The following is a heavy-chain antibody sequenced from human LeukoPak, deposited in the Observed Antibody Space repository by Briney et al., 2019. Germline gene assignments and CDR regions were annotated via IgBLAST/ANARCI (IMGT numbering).Heavy chain of an antibody. V-gene: IGHV3-21*04. J-gene: IGHJ4*02. CDR1: GFSFNDYS. CDR3: AKLFESGTYNNFFHY. Sequence: GGYLRLSCTTSGFSFNDYSLNWVRQAPGKGLEWVSSISGNRAHIVYSDSVRGRFTVSRDDVQRSVHLQMNSLRAEDTAIYYCAKLFESGTYNNFFHYWGQGTLVTVFS. CDR2: ISGNRAHI. D-gene: IGHD3-10*01.